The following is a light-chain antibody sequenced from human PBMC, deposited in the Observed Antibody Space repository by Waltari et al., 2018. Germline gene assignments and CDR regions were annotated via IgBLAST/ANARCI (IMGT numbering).Light chain of an antibody. Sequence: EIVMTQSPATLSVSPGERATLSCRASQSVSSKLAWYQQRPGQAPRLLIYGASTRATGIPARFTGSGSGTEFTLTISSLQSEDFAVYFCQHYNNLPLTFGGGTKVES. CDR2: GAS. CDR1: QSVSSK. J-gene: IGKJ4*01. V-gene: IGKV3-15*01. CDR3: QHYNNLPLT.